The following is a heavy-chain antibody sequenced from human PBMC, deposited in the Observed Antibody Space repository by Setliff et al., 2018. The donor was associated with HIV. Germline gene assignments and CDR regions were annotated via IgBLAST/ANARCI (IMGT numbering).Heavy chain of an antibody. D-gene: IGHD1-26*01. Sequence: SETLSLTCTVSGGSINRSPYYWGWIRQPPGKGLEWIASTFYSGSTYHNPSLKSRVTISVDTANNQFSLKVNSMTAADSAIYYCARVESGILGYWGRGTLVTVSS. CDR2: TFYSGST. J-gene: IGHJ4*02. V-gene: IGHV4-39*07. CDR3: ARVESGILGY. CDR1: GGSINRSPYY.